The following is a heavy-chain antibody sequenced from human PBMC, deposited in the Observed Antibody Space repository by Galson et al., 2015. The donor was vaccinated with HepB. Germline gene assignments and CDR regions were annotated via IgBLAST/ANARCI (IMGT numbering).Heavy chain of an antibody. CDR1: GFTFSSYA. V-gene: IGHV3-23*01. J-gene: IGHJ4*02. Sequence: SLRLSCAASGFTFSSYAMSWVRQAPGKGLEWVSAISGSGGSTYYADSVKGRFTISRDNSKNTLYLQMNSLRAEDTAVYYCAKVEQQLVESGMYFDYWGQGTLVTVSS. D-gene: IGHD6-13*01. CDR3: AKVEQQLVESGMYFDY. CDR2: ISGSGGST.